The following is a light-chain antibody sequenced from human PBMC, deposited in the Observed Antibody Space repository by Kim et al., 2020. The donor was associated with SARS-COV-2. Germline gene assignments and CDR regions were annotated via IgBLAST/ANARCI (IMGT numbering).Light chain of an antibody. V-gene: IGKV3-15*01. CDR3: QQYNNWPHT. CDR2: GAS. CDR1: QSVRSN. Sequence: EVVMTQSPATLSVSPGERATLSCRATQSVRSNLAWYQQQPGQAPRILIYGASTRATGIPARFSGSGSGTEFTLTISSLQSEDFAVYSCQQYNNWPHTFGQGTTLAI. J-gene: IGKJ2*01.